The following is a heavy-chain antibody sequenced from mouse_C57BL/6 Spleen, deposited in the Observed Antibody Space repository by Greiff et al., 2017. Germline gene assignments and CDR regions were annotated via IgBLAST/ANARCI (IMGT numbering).Heavy chain of an antibody. CDR2: IHPNSGST. CDR1: GYTFTSYW. D-gene: IGHD2-4*01. V-gene: IGHV1-64*01. CDR3: ARSEDYDLYAMDY. Sequence: QVQLQQSGAELVMPGASVKLSCKASGYTFTSYWMHWVKQRPGQGLEWIGMIHPNSGSTNYNEKFKSKATLTVDKSSSTAYMQLSSLTSEDSAVYYCARSEDYDLYAMDYWGQGTSVTVSS. J-gene: IGHJ4*01.